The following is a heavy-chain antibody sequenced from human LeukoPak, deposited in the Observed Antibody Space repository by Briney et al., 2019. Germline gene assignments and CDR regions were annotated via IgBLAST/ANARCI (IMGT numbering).Heavy chain of an antibody. CDR3: AREAGNDAFDI. V-gene: IGHV1-2*02. Sequence: ASVKVSCKASGYTFIGYYIHWVRQAPGQGLEWMGWINPNTGSTKYTQKLQGRVTMTRDTSISTAYMELSRLSFDDTAVYYCAREAGNDAFDIWGQGTMVTVSS. CDR1: GYTFIGYY. D-gene: IGHD6-19*01. CDR2: INPNTGST. J-gene: IGHJ3*02.